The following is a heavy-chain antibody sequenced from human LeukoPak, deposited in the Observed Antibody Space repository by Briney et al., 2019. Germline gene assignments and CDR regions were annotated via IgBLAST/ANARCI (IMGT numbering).Heavy chain of an antibody. CDR2: IYYSGST. D-gene: IGHD1-1*01. CDR1: GGSISSGGYY. Sequence: PSETLSLTCTVSGGSISSGGYYWSWIRQHPGKGLEWIGYIYYSGSTYYNPSLKSQVTISVDTSKNQFSLKLSSVTAADTAVYYCARHAQAGTSYYFDYWGQGTLVTVSS. J-gene: IGHJ4*02. V-gene: IGHV4-31*01. CDR3: ARHAQAGTSYYFDY.